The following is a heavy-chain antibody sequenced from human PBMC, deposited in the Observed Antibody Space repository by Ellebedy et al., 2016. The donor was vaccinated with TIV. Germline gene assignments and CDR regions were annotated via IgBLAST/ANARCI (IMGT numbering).Heavy chain of an antibody. D-gene: IGHD5/OR15-5a*01. J-gene: IGHJ3*02. CDR2: IYPGDSDT. Sequence: KVSCKGSGYSFTGYWIGWVRQMHGKGLEWLGIIYPGDSDTRLSQSFHGQVTISADKSISTAYLQWIRMKGSDTAMYYCARRNSLYDLGAFDIWGQGTMVTVAS. CDR3: ARRNSLYDLGAFDI. CDR1: GYSFTGYW. V-gene: IGHV5-51*01.